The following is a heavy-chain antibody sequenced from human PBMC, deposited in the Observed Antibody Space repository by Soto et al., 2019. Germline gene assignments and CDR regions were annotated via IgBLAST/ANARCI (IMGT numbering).Heavy chain of an antibody. J-gene: IGHJ4*02. CDR1: GFTFSTFW. CDR3: ARVRSVNYMVY. V-gene: IGHV3-7*03. CDR2: IKEDGSEK. Sequence: PGGSLRLSCAASGFTFSTFWMDWVRQAPGKGLEWVAKIKEDGSEKYYADSVKGRFIISRDNARNSVYLQMNSLRAEDTAVYYCARVRSVNYMVYWGQGALVAVSS. D-gene: IGHD2-8*01.